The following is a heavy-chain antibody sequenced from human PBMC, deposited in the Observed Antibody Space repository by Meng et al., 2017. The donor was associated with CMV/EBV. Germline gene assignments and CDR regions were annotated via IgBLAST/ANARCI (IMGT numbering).Heavy chain of an antibody. V-gene: IGHV3-33*06. Sequence: GGSLRLSCAASGFTFSSYGMHWVRQAPGKGLEWVAVIWYDGSNKYYADSVKGRFTISRDNSKNTLYLQMNSRRAENTAVYYCAKEKDPGHYYYGMDVWGQGTTVTVSS. CDR2: IWYDGSNK. J-gene: IGHJ6*02. CDR1: GFTFSSYG. CDR3: AKEKDPGHYYYGMDV.